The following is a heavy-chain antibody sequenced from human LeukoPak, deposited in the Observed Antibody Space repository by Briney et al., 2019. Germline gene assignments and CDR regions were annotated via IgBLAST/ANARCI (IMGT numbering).Heavy chain of an antibody. V-gene: IGHV3-74*01. CDR1: GFTFSSYA. D-gene: IGHD3-10*01. CDR2: ISSDGTNT. Sequence: GGSLRLSCAASGFTFSSYAMSWVRQAPGKGLVWVSRISSDGTNTNYADSVKGRFTISRDNAKNTLYLQMNSLRVEDTAVYYCTRGPPDGSGNYYPGDFWGQGILVTVSS. J-gene: IGHJ4*02. CDR3: TRGPPDGSGNYYPGDF.